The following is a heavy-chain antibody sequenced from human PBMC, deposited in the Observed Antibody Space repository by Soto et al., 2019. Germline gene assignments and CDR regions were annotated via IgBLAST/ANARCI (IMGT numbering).Heavy chain of an antibody. J-gene: IGHJ2*01. CDR2: IYYSGTT. D-gene: IGHD2-2*01. V-gene: IGHV4-31*03. CDR3: ASGHCFSSSCSYLDL. CDR1: GGSISSGGSY. Sequence: QVQLQESGPGLVKPSQTLSLTCTVSGGSISSGGSYWSWIRQSPGKGLEWIGYIYYSGTTYYNPALKSRVSXPXXXSXXQFSLKLSSVTAADTAISYCASGHCFSSSCSYLDLWGRGTLVTVSS.